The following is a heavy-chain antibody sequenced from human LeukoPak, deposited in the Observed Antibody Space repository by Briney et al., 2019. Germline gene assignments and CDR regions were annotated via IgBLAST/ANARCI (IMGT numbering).Heavy chain of an antibody. CDR3: ARDGEAGGYFDY. J-gene: IGHJ4*02. CDR1: GGTFSSYA. Sequence: SVKVSCKAPGGTFSSYAISRVRQAPGQGLEWMGRIIPIFGTANYAQKFQGRVTITTDESTSTAYMELSSLRSEDTAVYYCARDGEAGGYFDYWGQGTLVTVSS. CDR2: IIPIFGTA. V-gene: IGHV1-69*05. D-gene: IGHD2-8*02.